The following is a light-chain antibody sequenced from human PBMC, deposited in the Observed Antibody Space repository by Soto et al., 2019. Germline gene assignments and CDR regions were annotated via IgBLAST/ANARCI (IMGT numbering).Light chain of an antibody. J-gene: IGKJ5*01. V-gene: IGKV1-39*01. Sequence: DIQMTQSPSSMSASIGDRVTLTCLSSQSIGNYLNWYQQKPGKAPSLLIHSASTLQNGVPSRFSGSGSGTEFTFTFSGMQTDDVATYYCQASYTTPLTFGHGTRLE. CDR2: SAS. CDR1: QSIGNY. CDR3: QASYTTPLT.